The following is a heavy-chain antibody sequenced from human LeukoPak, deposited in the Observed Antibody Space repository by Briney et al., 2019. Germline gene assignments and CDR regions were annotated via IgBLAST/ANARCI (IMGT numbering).Heavy chain of an antibody. Sequence: PSETLSLTCTVSGGSISSSNYYWGWIRQPPGKGLEWIGSIYYSGSTYYNPSLKSRVTISVDTSKKQFSLKLSSVTAADTAVYYCAKDQAALRYFDWLEYIFDYWGQGTLVTVSS. V-gene: IGHV4-39*02. D-gene: IGHD3-9*01. CDR2: IYYSGST. J-gene: IGHJ4*02. CDR1: GGSISSSNYY. CDR3: AKDQAALRYFDWLEYIFDY.